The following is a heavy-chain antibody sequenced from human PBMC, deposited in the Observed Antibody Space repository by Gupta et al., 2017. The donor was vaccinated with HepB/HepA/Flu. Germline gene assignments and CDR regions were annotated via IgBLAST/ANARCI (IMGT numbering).Heavy chain of an antibody. CDR2: IGRSGTS. V-gene: IGHV3-21*06. J-gene: IGHJ4*02. Sequence: EVQLVESGGGLVKPGGSLRLSCAASGFTFSPYSINWVRQAPGKGLEWVSSIGRSGTSFYADSVKGRFTISRDNAKNSVSLQMNSLRAEDTAVYYCARDGTGSNWPPNYWGQGTLVTVSS. CDR1: GFTFSPYS. CDR3: ARDGTGSNWPPNY. D-gene: IGHD6-13*01.